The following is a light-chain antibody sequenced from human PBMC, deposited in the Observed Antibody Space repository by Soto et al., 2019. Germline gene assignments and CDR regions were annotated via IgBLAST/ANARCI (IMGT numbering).Light chain of an antibody. J-gene: IGKJ1*01. CDR2: AAS. V-gene: IGKV1-17*01. CDR3: QQYNSYSWT. Sequence: IQLTPSPSSLSASVGDRVTISCRASQVIGNDLAWYQQKPGKAPRLLIFAASNLQSGVPSRFSGSGSGTEFTLTISSLQPDDFATYYCQQYNSYSWTFGQGTKVDVK. CDR1: QVIGND.